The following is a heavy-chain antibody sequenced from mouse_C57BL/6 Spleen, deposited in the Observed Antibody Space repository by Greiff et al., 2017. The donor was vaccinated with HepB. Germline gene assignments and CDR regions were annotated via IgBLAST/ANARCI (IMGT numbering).Heavy chain of an antibody. D-gene: IGHD1-1*01. Sequence: VKLVESGPGLVAPSQSLSITCTVSGFSLTSYAISWVRQPPGKGLEWLGVIWTGGGTNYNSALNSRRSISKDNSKSQVFLKMNSLQTDDTARYYCARSITTGVAGGALDYWGQGTSVTVSS. CDR2: IWTGGGT. J-gene: IGHJ4*01. CDR3: ARSITTGVAGGALDY. V-gene: IGHV2-9-1*01. CDR1: GFSLTSYA.